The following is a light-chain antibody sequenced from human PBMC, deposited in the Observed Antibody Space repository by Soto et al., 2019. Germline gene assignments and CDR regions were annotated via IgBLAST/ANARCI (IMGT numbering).Light chain of an antibody. J-gene: IGLJ1*01. CDR1: ISDVGGYSY. V-gene: IGLV2-14*03. Sequence: QSALTQPASVSGSPGQSITISCSGTISDVGGYSYVSWYQHHPGKAPKLMIYDVSNRPSGVSNRFSGSKSGNTASLTLSGLQAEDEADYYCSSYTSSSTYVFGTGTKLTVL. CDR3: SSYTSSSTYV. CDR2: DVS.